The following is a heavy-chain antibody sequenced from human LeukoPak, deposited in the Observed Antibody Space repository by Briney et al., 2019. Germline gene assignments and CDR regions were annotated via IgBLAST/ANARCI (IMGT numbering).Heavy chain of an antibody. CDR1: GYTFTGYY. D-gene: IGHD3-16*01. CDR2: INPNSGGT. CDR3: ARGGSRYGGNNWFDP. J-gene: IGHJ5*02. V-gene: IGHV1-2*02. Sequence: GASVKVSCKASGYTFTGYYMHWVRQAPGQGLEWMGWINPNSGGTNYAQKFQGRVTMTRDTSISTAYTELSRLRSDDTAVYYCARGGSRYGGNNWFDPWGQGTLVTVSS.